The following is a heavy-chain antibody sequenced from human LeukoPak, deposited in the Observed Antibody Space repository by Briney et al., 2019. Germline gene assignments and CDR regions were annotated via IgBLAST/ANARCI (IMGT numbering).Heavy chain of an antibody. J-gene: IGHJ6*03. CDR3: ARDLGAIAAYMDV. CDR2: ISAYNGNT. Sequence: ASVKVSCKASGYTFPSYGVTWVRQAPGQGLEWMGWISAYNGNTNYAQKFQGRLTMTTDTPTSTAYMELRSLRSDDTAVYYCARDLGAIAAYMDVWGKGTTVTVSS. CDR1: GYTFPSYG. D-gene: IGHD1-26*01. V-gene: IGHV1-18*01.